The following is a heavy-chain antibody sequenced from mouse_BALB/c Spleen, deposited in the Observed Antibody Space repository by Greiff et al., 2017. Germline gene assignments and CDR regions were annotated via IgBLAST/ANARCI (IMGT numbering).Heavy chain of an antibody. Sequence: QVQLQQSGAELARPGASVKLSCKASGYTFTDYYINWVKQRTGQGLEWIGEIYPGSGNTYYNEKFKGKATLTADKSSSTAYMQLSSLTSEDSAVYFCARDYYGSSSYYFDYWGQGTTLTVSS. CDR3: ARDYYGSSSYYFDY. CDR1: GYTFTDYY. J-gene: IGHJ2*01. V-gene: IGHV1-77*01. D-gene: IGHD1-1*01. CDR2: IYPGSGNT.